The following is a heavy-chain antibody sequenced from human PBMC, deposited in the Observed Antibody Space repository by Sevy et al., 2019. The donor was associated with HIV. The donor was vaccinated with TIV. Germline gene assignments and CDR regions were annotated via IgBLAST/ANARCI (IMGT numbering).Heavy chain of an antibody. CDR2: IYYSGST. CDR3: AGHTTVTTFSYDY. V-gene: IGHV4-61*01. D-gene: IGHD4-17*01. CDR1: GGSVSSGSYY. J-gene: IGHJ4*02. Sequence: SETLSLTCTVSGGSVSSGSYYWSWIRQPPGKGLEWIGYIYYSGSTNYNPSLKSRVTISVDTSKNQFSLKLSSVTAAETAVYYCAGHTTVTTFSYDYWGQGTLVTVSS.